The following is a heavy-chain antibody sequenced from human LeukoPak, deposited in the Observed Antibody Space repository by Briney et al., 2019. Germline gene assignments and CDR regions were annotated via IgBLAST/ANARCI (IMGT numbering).Heavy chain of an antibody. CDR3: AGEGGYDYVWGSYRYTSAFDY. CDR1: GFTFSSYW. Sequence: PGGSLRLSRAASGFTFSSYWMSWVRQAPGKGLEWVANIKQDGSEKYYVDSVKGRFTISRDNAKNSLYLQMNSLRAEDTAVYYCAGEGGYDYVWGSYRYTSAFDYWGQGTLVTVSS. CDR2: IKQDGSEK. J-gene: IGHJ4*02. D-gene: IGHD3-16*02. V-gene: IGHV3-7*01.